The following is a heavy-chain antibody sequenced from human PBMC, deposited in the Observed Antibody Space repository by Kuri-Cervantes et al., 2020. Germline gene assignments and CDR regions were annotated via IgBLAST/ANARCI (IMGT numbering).Heavy chain of an antibody. CDR3: ARGGPSSSWSPPVDY. V-gene: IGHV3-7*01. D-gene: IGHD6-13*01. J-gene: IGHJ4*02. CDR1: GFTFSSYW. CDR2: IKQDGSEK. Sequence: GGSLRLSCAASGFTFSSYWMSWVRQAPGKGLEWVANIKQDGSEKCYVDSVKGRFTISRDNAKNSLYLQMNSLSVEDTAVYHCARGGPSSSWSPPVDYWGQGTLVTVSS.